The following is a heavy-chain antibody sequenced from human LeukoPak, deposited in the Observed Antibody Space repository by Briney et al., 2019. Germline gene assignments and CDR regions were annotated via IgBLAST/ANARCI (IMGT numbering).Heavy chain of an antibody. D-gene: IGHD6-13*01. V-gene: IGHV3-23*01. J-gene: IGHJ4*02. CDR1: GFTFSSYA. CDR2: ISGSGGST. Sequence: GGSLRLSCAASGFTFSSYAMSWVRQAPGKGREWVSAISGSGGSTYYADSVKGRFTISRDNSKNTLYLQMNSLRAEDTAVYYCANQVIAAAGTFDYWGQGTLVTVSS. CDR3: ANQVIAAAGTFDY.